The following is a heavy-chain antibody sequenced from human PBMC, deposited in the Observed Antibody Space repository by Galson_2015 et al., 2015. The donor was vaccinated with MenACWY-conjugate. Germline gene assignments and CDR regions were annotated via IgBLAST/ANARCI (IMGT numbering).Heavy chain of an antibody. CDR1: GFTFSDFW. D-gene: IGHD6-19*01. CDR2: MKQGGGEK. J-gene: IGHJ4*02. CDR3: ATTGGRAVAGTD. Sequence: SLRLSCATSGFTFSDFWMTWVRQAPGKGLEWVANMKQGGGEKYYVDSVKGRFTISRDNAQKSLYLQMKSLRAEDTAVYYCATTGGRAVAGTDWGQGTLVTVSS. V-gene: IGHV3-7*03.